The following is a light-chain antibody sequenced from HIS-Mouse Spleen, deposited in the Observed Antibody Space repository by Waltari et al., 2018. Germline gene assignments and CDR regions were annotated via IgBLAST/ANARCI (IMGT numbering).Light chain of an antibody. CDR1: SSNIGSNY. V-gene: IGLV1-47*01. CDR3: AAWDDSLSGV. J-gene: IGLJ2*01. Sequence: QSVLTQPPSASGTPGQRVTISCSGSSSNIGSNYVYWYQQLPGTAPKLLLYRNKPRPSGVPDRFSGSKSGTSASLAISGLRSEDEADYYCAAWDDSLSGVFGGGTKLTVL. CDR2: RNK.